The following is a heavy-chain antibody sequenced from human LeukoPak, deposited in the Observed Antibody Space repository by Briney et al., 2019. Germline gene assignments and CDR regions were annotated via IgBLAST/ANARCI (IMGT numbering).Heavy chain of an antibody. Sequence: GGSLRLSCAASGFTVSSFYMNWVRQAPGKELEWVSVISDVSSGGSTNYAGSVKGRFTISRHNSYNTLYLEMNSLRAEDTAVYYCAKDLHWYGMDVWGQGTTVTVSS. V-gene: IGHV3-53*04. D-gene: IGHD1-1*01. J-gene: IGHJ6*02. CDR1: GFTVSSFY. CDR2: ISDVSSGGST. CDR3: AKDLHWYGMDV.